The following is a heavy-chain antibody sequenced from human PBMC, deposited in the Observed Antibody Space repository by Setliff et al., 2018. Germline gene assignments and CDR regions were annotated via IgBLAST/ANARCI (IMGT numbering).Heavy chain of an antibody. J-gene: IGHJ4*02. D-gene: IGHD3-10*01. CDR2: VFYSGDT. V-gene: IGHV4-59*02. CDR3: ARDRTYYASGTYTRWFDY. Sequence: SETLSLTCTVSGGSVKSHYWSWIRQTPEKGLEWIGFVFYSGDTRYNPSPKSRVTMSVDTSMNQFSLNLNSVTAADTAVYYCARDRTYYASGTYTRWFDYWGQGSRVTVSS. CDR1: GGSVKSHY.